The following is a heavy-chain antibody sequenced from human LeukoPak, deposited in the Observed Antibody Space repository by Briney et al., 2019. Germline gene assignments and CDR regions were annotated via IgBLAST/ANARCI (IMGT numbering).Heavy chain of an antibody. V-gene: IGHV3-7*01. D-gene: IGHD1-1*01. Sequence: GGSLRLSCAASGFTFSSYWMSWVRQAPGKGGEWLANIKQDEREKYHVDSLKGRFTISRDNAKSSLYLQMNSLRAEDTAVYYCARDKIEGPTKLDYWGQGILVTVSS. CDR1: GFTFSSYW. J-gene: IGHJ4*02. CDR2: IKQDEREK. CDR3: ARDKIEGPTKLDY.